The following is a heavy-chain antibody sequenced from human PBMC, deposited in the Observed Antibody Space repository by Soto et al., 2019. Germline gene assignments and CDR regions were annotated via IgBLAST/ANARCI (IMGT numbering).Heavy chain of an antibody. D-gene: IGHD2-21*02. CDR2: VIPVLTTT. CDR3: ARRRYCGYDCYHKHYYGMDV. CDR1: GDTFSSYI. V-gene: IGHV1-69*08. Sequence: QVQLVQSGAEVKKPGSSVRVSCRSSGDTFSSYIVNWLRLAPGRGLEWMGRVIPVLTTTDYAENFRGRVTSSADRSTNTVYLDLSSLSSGDKAVYYCARRRYCGYDCYHKHYYGMDVWGQGSRVSV. J-gene: IGHJ6*02.